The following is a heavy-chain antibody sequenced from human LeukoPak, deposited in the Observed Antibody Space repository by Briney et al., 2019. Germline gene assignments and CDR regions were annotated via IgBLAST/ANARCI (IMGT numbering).Heavy chain of an antibody. Sequence: GGSLRLSCEASGFTFGTHAMTWVRQAPGKGLEWVPAIGASGVSAYYADSVMGRFTISRDNSKNTLYLQMYRLRAEDTAMYYCAKEPAVWGQGTLVTVSS. CDR1: GFTFGTHA. CDR2: IGASGVSA. D-gene: IGHD1-14*01. J-gene: IGHJ4*02. V-gene: IGHV3-23*01. CDR3: AKEPAV.